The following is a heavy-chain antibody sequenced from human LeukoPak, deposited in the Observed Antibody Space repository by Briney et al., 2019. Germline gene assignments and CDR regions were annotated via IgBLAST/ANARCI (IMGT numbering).Heavy chain of an antibody. D-gene: IGHD3-22*01. CDR1: GGSISSGGYY. CDR2: IYYSGST. Sequence: SETLSLTCTVSGGSISSGGYYWSWIRQHPGKGLEWIGYIYYSGSTYYNPSLKSRVTISVDTSKNQFSLKLSSVTAADTAVYYCGSLDYGSSGYYPNFDYWGQGTLVTVSS. J-gene: IGHJ4*02. CDR3: GSLDYGSSGYYPNFDY. V-gene: IGHV4-31*03.